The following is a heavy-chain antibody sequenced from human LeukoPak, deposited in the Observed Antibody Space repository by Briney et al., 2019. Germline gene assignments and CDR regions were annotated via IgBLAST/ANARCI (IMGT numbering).Heavy chain of an antibody. J-gene: IGHJ4*02. D-gene: IGHD3-22*01. Sequence: SETLSLTCTVSGGSISSSSYYWGWIRQPPGKGLEWIGSIYYSGSTYYNPSLKSRVTISVDTSKNQFSLKLSSVTAADTAVYYCARVTRYYDSSGYYSHFDYWGQGTLVTVSS. CDR1: GGSISSSSYY. V-gene: IGHV4-39*07. CDR3: ARVTRYYDSSGYYSHFDY. CDR2: IYYSGST.